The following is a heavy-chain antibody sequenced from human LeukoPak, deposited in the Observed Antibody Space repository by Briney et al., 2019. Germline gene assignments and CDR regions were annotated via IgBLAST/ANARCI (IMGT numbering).Heavy chain of an antibody. D-gene: IGHD5-18*01. CDR3: ARRERLGYSYGLGTFDV. V-gene: IGHV3-66*01. J-gene: IGHJ3*01. CDR1: GFTFSSYW. CDR2: INSGGST. Sequence: PGGSLRLSCAASGFTFSSYWMHWVRQAPGKGLEWVSFINSGGSTYYAGSVKGRFTISRDNSKNTLYLQMNSLRAEDTAVYYCARRERLGYSYGLGTFDVWGQGTTVTVSS.